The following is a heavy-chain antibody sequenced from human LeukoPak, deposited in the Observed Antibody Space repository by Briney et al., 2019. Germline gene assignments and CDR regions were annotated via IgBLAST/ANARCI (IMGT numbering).Heavy chain of an antibody. CDR2: INHSGST. Sequence: SETLSLTCAVYGESFSGYYWSWIRQPPGKGLEWIGEINHSGSTNYNPSLKSRVTISVDTFKNQFSLKLTSVTAADTAVYYCARGPMTVGASPFDYWGQGTLVTVSS. D-gene: IGHD1-26*01. V-gene: IGHV4-34*01. CDR3: ARGPMTVGASPFDY. J-gene: IGHJ4*02. CDR1: GESFSGYY.